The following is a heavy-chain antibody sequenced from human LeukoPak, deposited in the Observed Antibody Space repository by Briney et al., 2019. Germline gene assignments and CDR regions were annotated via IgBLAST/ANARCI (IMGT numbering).Heavy chain of an antibody. Sequence: TWGSLRLSCAASGFTFNSYWIHWVRQVPGKGLVWVSRINGDGSSTAYADSVKGRFTISRDNAKNTLYLQMNSLRAEDTAVYYCARDKGSSNYDSWGQGTLATVSS. V-gene: IGHV3-74*03. D-gene: IGHD4-11*01. CDR2: INGDGSST. CDR1: GFTFNSYW. CDR3: ARDKGSSNYDS. J-gene: IGHJ5*01.